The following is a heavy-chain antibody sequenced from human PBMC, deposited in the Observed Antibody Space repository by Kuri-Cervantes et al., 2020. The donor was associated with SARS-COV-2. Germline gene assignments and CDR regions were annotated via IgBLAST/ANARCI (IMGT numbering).Heavy chain of an antibody. CDR1: GGSFSGYY. CDR2: INHSGST. V-gene: IGHV4-34*01. D-gene: IGHD3-3*01. CDR3: ARGNYDFWSGPKALLYYFDY. J-gene: IGHJ4*02. Sequence: ESLKISCAVYGGSFSGYYWSWIRQPPGKGLEWIGEINHSGSTNYNPSLKSRVTISVDTSKNQFSLKLSSVTAADTAVYYCARGNYDFWSGPKALLYYFDYWGQGTLVTVSS.